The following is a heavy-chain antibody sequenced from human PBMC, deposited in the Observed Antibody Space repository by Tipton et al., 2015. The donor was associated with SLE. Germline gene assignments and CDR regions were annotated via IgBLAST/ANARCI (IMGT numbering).Heavy chain of an antibody. CDR2: IVPMVGTT. D-gene: IGHD7-27*01. J-gene: IGHJ6*03. V-gene: IGHV1-69*18. Sequence: QVQLVQYGAEVKKPGSSVQISCKASGVTPSSFAISWVRQAPGQGLEWMGRIVPMVGTTYSAQRFQGRITLTAEESTRTAFLELNSLRSEDTAIYYCARDRRLTLIPTGDYYYMDVWGTGTTVTVSS. CDR3: ARDRRLTLIPTGDYYYMDV. CDR1: GVTPSSFA.